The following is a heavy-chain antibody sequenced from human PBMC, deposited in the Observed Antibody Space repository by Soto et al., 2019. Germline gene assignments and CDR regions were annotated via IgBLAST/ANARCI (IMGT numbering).Heavy chain of an antibody. CDR1: GGSFSGYY. V-gene: IGHV4-34*01. CDR3: ATPLHGRGYSYGRPFAY. D-gene: IGHD5-18*01. Sequence: QVQLQQWGAGLLKPSETLSLTCAVYGGSFSGYYWSWIRQPPGQGLEWIGEINHRGSTHYNPSLKTRVTISVDTSKNPCSLKLSSVTAADTAVYYCATPLHGRGYSYGRPFAYWGQGTLVTVSS. CDR2: INHRGST. J-gene: IGHJ4*02.